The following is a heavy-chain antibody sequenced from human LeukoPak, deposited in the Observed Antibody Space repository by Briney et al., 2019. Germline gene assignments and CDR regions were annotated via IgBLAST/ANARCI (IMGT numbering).Heavy chain of an antibody. J-gene: IGHJ3*02. CDR1: GFTFSSYG. D-gene: IGHD3-22*01. CDR2: IWYDGSNK. CDR3: GRGRYYYDSSGYSNAFDI. V-gene: IGHV3-33*01. Sequence: PGGSLRLSCAASGFTFSSYGMHWVRQAPGKGLEWVAVIWYDGSNKYYADSVKGRFTISRDNSKNTLYLQMNSLRAEDTAVYYCGRGRYYYDSSGYSNAFDIWGQGTMVTVSS.